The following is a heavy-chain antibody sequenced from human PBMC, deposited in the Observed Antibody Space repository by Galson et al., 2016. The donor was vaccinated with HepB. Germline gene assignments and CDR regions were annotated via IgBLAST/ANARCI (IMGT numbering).Heavy chain of an antibody. CDR1: GFNIWSCW. Sequence: SLRLSCAGHGFNIWSCWMHWVRQVPGRRPVWVARINTDGNKIAYADSVKGRFIISRDNTKNTLYLQANRLRVEDTAVYYCVRDLPGTYYYGMDVWGKGTTVIVSS. CDR3: VRDLPGTYYYGMDV. V-gene: IGHV3-74*03. D-gene: IGHD2-21*01. J-gene: IGHJ6*04. CDR2: INTDGNKI.